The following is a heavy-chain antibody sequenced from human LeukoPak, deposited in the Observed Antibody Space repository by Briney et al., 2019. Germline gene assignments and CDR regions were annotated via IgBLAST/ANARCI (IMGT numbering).Heavy chain of an antibody. J-gene: IGHJ2*01. V-gene: IGHV4-59*12. CDR1: GGSISSYY. CDR2: IYYSGST. CDR3: ARDSRTERPWYFDL. Sequence: SETLSLTCTVSGGSISSYYWSWIRQPPGKGLEWIGYIYYSGSTNYNPSLKSRVTMSVDTSKNQFSLDLSSVTAADTAVYYCARDSRTERPWYFDLWGRGTLVTVSS. D-gene: IGHD3/OR15-3a*01.